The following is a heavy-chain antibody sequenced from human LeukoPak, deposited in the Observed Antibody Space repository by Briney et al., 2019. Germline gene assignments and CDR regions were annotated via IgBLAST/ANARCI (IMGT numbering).Heavy chain of an antibody. D-gene: IGHD3-10*01. J-gene: IGHJ4*02. CDR1: GFIFSSYS. CDR3: ATEGRGVHFDS. V-gene: IGHV3-21*01. Sequence: GGSLRLSCAASGFIFSSYSMNWVRQAPGKGLEWVASIDTTSYTYHADSVKGRFTISRDNAKMSLFLQMNCLRPEDTAVYFCATEGRGVHFDSWGQGTLVTVSS. CDR2: IDTTSYT.